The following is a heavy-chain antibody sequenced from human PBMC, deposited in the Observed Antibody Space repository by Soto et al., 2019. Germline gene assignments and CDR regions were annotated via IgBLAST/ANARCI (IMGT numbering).Heavy chain of an antibody. CDR1: GYTFTTYY. CDR3: ARGNDLPYDYDGLDV. Sequence: QVQLVQSGAEMKKPGDAVKISCKASGYTFTTYYIHWLRQAPGQGLELMGIINPTSGSPGYAQKFQVRVTRTRDTPTSTFYTELISRRSEDTAVYYCARGNDLPYDYDGLDVWGQGTTVTVSS. J-gene: IGHJ6*02. D-gene: IGHD1-1*01. V-gene: IGHV1-46*03. CDR2: INPTSGSP.